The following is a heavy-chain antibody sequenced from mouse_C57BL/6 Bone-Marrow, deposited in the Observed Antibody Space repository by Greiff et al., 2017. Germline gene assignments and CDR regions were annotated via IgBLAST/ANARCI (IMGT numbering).Heavy chain of an antibody. CDR2: IDPSDSYT. CDR1: GYTFTSYW. Sequence: QVQLQQPGAELVKPGASVKLSCKASGYTFTSYWMQWVKQRPGQGLEWIGEIDPSDSYTNYNQKFKGKATLTVDTSSSTAYMQRSSLTSEDSAVYYCAREGYSNYGYWYFDVWGTGTTVTVSS. V-gene: IGHV1-50*01. CDR3: AREGYSNYGYWYFDV. D-gene: IGHD2-5*01. J-gene: IGHJ1*03.